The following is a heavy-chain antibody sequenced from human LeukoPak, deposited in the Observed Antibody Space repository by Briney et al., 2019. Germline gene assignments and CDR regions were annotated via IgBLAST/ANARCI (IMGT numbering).Heavy chain of an antibody. D-gene: IGHD3-3*01. J-gene: IGHJ4*02. CDR2: ISLSSGGT. V-gene: IGHV1-2*02. Sequence: ASVKVSCKASGDTFTDYYMHWLRQAPGQGLEWMGWISLSSGGTYYTQKLQGRVTMTTDTSTSTAYMELRSLRSDDTAVYYCARLFWPLYYFDYWGQGTLVTVSS. CDR1: GDTFTDYY. CDR3: ARLFWPLYYFDY.